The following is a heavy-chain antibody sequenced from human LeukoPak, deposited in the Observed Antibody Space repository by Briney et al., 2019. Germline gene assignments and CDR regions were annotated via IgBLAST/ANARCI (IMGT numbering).Heavy chain of an antibody. J-gene: IGHJ3*02. CDR3: ARVRDGYNDAYDI. CDR2: IKPSGGNT. Sequence: ASVKVSCKTSGYSFTSYNLHWVRQAPGQRLEWTGIIKPSGGNTNYAQKFQGRVTMTRDTSTSTVYMELSSLKSEDTAVYYCARVRDGYNDAYDIWGQGTMVTVSS. D-gene: IGHD5-24*01. CDR1: GYSFTSYN. V-gene: IGHV1-46*01.